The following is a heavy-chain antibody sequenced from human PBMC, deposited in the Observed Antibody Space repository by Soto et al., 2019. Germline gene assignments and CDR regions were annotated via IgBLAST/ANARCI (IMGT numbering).Heavy chain of an antibody. D-gene: IGHD6-19*01. CDR2: ISVYNGNT. Sequence: QVQLVQSGAEVKKPGASVQVSCKASGYTFTSYGISWVRQAPGQGLEWMGWISVYNGNTNYAQKFQARVPITTDTSTSTADMELRSLRSDDTAMYYCARDQYSSGCYDLDCWGQGTLVTVSS. J-gene: IGHJ4*02. V-gene: IGHV1-18*01. CDR1: GYTFTSYG. CDR3: ARDQYSSGCYDLDC.